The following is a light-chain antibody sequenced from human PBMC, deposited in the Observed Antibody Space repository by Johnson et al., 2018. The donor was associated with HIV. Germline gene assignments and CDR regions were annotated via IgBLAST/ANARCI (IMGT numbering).Light chain of an antibody. CDR2: EDN. J-gene: IGLJ1*01. CDR1: SSNIGKNY. Sequence: SVLTQPPSMSAAPGQKVTISCSGSSSNIGKNYVSWYQHLPGTAPKLLIYEDNKRPSGIPDRFSGSKSATSATLGITGLQTGDEADYYCGTWDSSLSAGIFGTGTKVTVL. V-gene: IGLV1-51*02. CDR3: GTWDSSLSAGI.